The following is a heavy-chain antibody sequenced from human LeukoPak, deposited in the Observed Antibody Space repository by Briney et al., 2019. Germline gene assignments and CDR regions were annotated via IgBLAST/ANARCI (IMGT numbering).Heavy chain of an antibody. V-gene: IGHV3-69-1*01. Sequence: GGSLRLSCAASGFTFEDSAMHWVRQAPGKGLEWVSSISSSSYIYYADSVKGRFTISRDNAKNSLYLQMNSLTAEDTAVYYCAGYNCSSTTCYTGGFDYWGQGTLVTVSS. CDR3: AGYNCSSTTCYTGGFDY. CDR1: GFTFEDSA. CDR2: ISSSSYI. J-gene: IGHJ4*02. D-gene: IGHD2-2*02.